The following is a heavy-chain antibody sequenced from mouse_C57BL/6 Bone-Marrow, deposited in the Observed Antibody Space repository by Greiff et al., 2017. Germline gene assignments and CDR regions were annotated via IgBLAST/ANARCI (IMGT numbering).Heavy chain of an antibody. D-gene: IGHD1-1*01. J-gene: IGHJ2*01. CDR2: ILPGSGST. Sequence: QVQLQQSGAELMKPGASVKLSCKATGYTFTGYWIEWVKQRPGHGLEWIGEILPGSGSTDYNEKFKGKATFTADKYSNTAYMQRSSLTTEDSAIYYCARFLPITTLFDDWGQGTTLTVSS. CDR3: ARFLPITTLFDD. CDR1: GYTFTGYW. V-gene: IGHV1-9*01.